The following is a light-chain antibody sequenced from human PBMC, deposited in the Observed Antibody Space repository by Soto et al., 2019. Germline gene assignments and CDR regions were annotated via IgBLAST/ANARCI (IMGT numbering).Light chain of an antibody. Sequence: EIVLTQSPGTLSLSPGERATLSCRASQSVSNIYLAWYQQKPGQAPRLLIYGASNRATGIPDRFSGSGSGTDFTLTISRLEPEDFAVYYCQQYGSSGTFGQGTKVDIK. J-gene: IGKJ1*01. CDR2: GAS. CDR1: QSVSNIY. CDR3: QQYGSSGT. V-gene: IGKV3-20*01.